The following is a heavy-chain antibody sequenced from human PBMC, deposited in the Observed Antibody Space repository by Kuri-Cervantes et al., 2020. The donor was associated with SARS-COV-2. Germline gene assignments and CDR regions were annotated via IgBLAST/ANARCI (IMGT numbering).Heavy chain of an antibody. Sequence: GESLKISCAASGFTFSSYWMHWVRQAPGKGLVWVSRINSDGSSTSYADSVKGRFTISRDNAKNTLYLQMNSLRAEDTAVYYCAREGTVTTQPHYGMDVWGQGTTVTVSS. J-gene: IGHJ6*02. CDR3: AREGTVTTQPHYGMDV. CDR1: GFTFSSYW. D-gene: IGHD4-11*01. V-gene: IGHV3-74*01. CDR2: INSDGSST.